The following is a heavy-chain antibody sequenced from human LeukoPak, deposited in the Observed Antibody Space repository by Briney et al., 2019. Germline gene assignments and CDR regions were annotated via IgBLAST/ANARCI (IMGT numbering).Heavy chain of an antibody. J-gene: IGHJ4*02. CDR2: IYHSGRT. CDR1: Y. Sequence: YXXWVRQPPGKGLEWIGEIYHSGRTNSNPSLESRVTISVDTSKSQFSLQLTSMTAADTAVYFCARNFPYSKLDCWGQGTLVTASS. V-gene: IGHV4-34*01. CDR3: ARNFPYSKLDC. D-gene: IGHD6-13*01.